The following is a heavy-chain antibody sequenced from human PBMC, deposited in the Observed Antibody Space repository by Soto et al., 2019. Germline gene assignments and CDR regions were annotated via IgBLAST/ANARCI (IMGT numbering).Heavy chain of an antibody. CDR1: GFTFSSYG. V-gene: IGHV3-30*18. CDR3: AKLPMATKEFDY. D-gene: IGHD5-12*01. CDR2: ISYDGSNK. Sequence: GGSLRLSCAACGFTFSSYGMHWVRQAPGKGLEWVAVISYDGSNKYYADSVKGRFTISRDNSKNTLYLQMNSLRAEDTAVYYCAKLPMATKEFDYWGQGTLVTVSS. J-gene: IGHJ4*02.